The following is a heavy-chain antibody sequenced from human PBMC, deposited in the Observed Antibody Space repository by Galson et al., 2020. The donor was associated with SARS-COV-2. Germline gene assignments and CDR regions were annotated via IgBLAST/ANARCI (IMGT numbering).Heavy chain of an antibody. V-gene: IGHV4-59*01. CDR1: GGSISTNI. CDR3: ARTGLGWYLDY. CDR2: IRSDGYT. J-gene: IGHJ4*02. Sequence: SQTLSLTCSVPGGSISTNIWTWIRQPPGKGLEWIGYIRSDGYTNYNPSLRGRVTISVDSSKNQFSLNLSSVTAADTAVYYCARTGLGWYLDYWGQGTLVTVSS. D-gene: IGHD6-19*01.